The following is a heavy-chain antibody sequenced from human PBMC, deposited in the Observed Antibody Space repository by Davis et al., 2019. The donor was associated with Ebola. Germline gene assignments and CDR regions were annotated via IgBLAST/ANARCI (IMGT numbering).Heavy chain of an antibody. J-gene: IGHJ5*02. CDR3: ARGPVWRRWFDP. CDR2: INHSGST. D-gene: IGHD2-21*01. CDR1: GGSFSGYY. V-gene: IGHV4-34*01. Sequence: SETLSLTCAVYGGSFSGYYWSWIRQPPGKGLEWIGEINHSGSTNYNPSLKSRVTISVDTSKNQFSLKLSSVTAADTAVYYCARGPVWRRWFDPWGQGTLVTVSS.